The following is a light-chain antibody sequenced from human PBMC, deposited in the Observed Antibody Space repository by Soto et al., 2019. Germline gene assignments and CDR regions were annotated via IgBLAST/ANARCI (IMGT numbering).Light chain of an antibody. CDR1: SSDVGAYNY. Sequence: QSVLTQPRSVSGSPGQSVTISCTGTSSDVGAYNYVSWYQQHPGKAPKLMTYDVSKRPSGVPDRFSGSKSGNTASLTISGLQSDDEGDYYCSYYSTNGTLYVFGTGTKVTVL. V-gene: IGLV2-11*01. J-gene: IGLJ1*01. CDR2: DVS. CDR3: SYYSTNGTLYV.